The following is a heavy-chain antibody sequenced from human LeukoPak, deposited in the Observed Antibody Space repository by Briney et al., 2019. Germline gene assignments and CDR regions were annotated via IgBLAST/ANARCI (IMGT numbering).Heavy chain of an antibody. D-gene: IGHD2-2*01. J-gene: IGHJ5*02. V-gene: IGHV6-1*01. CDR1: RGSVSSNRAT. CDR3: ARRLTQYDCFDP. CDR2: TYYRSTWYN. Sequence: SQTLSLTCAICRGSVSSNRATWIWTPHSPSGGVEWLGRTYYRSTWYNDYAVSVRGRITVNPDTSKNQFSLHLNSVTPEDTAVYYCARRLTQYDCFDPWGQGILVTVSS.